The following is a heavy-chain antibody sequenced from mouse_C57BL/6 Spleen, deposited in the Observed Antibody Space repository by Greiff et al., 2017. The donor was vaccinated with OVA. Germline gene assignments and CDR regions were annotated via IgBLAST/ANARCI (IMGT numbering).Heavy chain of an antibody. D-gene: IGHD3-3*01. CDR2: IDPETGGT. Sequence: VKVVESGAELVRPGASVTLSCKASGYTFTDYEMHWVKQTPVHGLEWIGAIDPETGGTAYNQKFKGKAILTADKSSSTAYMELRSLTSEDSAVYYCTRRGDEGYFDYWGQGTTLTVSS. J-gene: IGHJ2*01. CDR1: GYTFTDYE. V-gene: IGHV1-15*01. CDR3: TRRGDEGYFDY.